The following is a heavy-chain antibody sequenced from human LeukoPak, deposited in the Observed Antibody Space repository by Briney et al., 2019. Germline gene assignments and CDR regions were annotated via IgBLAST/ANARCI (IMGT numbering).Heavy chain of an antibody. J-gene: IGHJ5*02. Sequence: VASVKVSCKASGITFTSSAMQWVRQARGQRLEWIGWIVVGSGNTNYAQKFQERVTITRDMSTSTAYMELSSLRSEDTAVYYCAAVDIVATGGPWGQGTLVTVSS. CDR1: GITFTSSA. CDR3: AAVDIVATGGP. D-gene: IGHD5-12*01. V-gene: IGHV1-58*02. CDR2: IVVGSGNT.